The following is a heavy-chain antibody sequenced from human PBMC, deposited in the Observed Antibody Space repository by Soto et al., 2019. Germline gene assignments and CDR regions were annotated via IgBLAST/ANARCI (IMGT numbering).Heavy chain of an antibody. CDR3: ATSPRHCSSGSCPGPFDY. CDR2: ISSSGSTI. CDR1: GFTFSDYY. Sequence: GGSLRLSCAASGFTFSDYYMSWIRQAPGKGLEWVSYISSSGSTIYYADSVKGRFTISRDNAKNSLYLQMNSLRAEDTAVYYCATSPRHCSSGSCPGPFDYWGQGTLVTVSS. J-gene: IGHJ4*02. V-gene: IGHV3-11*01. D-gene: IGHD2-15*01.